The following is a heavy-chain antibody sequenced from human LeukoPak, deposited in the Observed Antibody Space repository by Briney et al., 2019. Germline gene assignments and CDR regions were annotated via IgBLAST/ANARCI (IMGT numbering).Heavy chain of an antibody. J-gene: IGHJ4*02. D-gene: IGHD3-10*01. CDR3: ARHSPYGSGSYLSY. Sequence: SETLSLTCAVYGGSFSGYYWSWIRQPPGKGLEWIGEINHSGSTNYNPSLKSRVTISVDTSKNQFSLKLSSVTAADTAVYYCARHSPYGSGSYLSYWGQGTLVTVSS. CDR2: INHSGST. V-gene: IGHV4-34*01. CDR1: GGSFSGYY.